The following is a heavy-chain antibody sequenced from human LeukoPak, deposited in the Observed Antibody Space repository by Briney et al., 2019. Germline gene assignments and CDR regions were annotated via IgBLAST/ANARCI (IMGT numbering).Heavy chain of an antibody. D-gene: IGHD2-15*01. Sequence: PGGSLRLSCEASGFTFSDHYMDWVRQAPGKGLEWVGRTRNKAHGYTTEYAASVKGRFTISRDDSKNSLYLQMNSLKTEDTAVYYSARTGCSGGSCFLDYWGQGTRVTVSS. CDR3: ARTGCSGGSCFLDY. CDR2: TRNKAHGYTT. CDR1: GFTFSDHY. J-gene: IGHJ4*02. V-gene: IGHV3-72*01.